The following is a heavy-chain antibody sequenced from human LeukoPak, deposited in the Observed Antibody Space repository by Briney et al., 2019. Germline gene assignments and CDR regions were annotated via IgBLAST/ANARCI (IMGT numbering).Heavy chain of an antibody. CDR1: GYTFTGYY. D-gene: IGHD3-10*01. Sequence: ASVKVSCKASGYTFTGYYMHWVRQAPGQGLEWMGWINPNSGGTNYAQKFQGRVTMTRDTSISTAYMELSSLRSEDTAVYYCASGLYPFYGSGKGGYFDYWGQGTLVTVSS. CDR3: ASGLYPFYGSGKGGYFDY. CDR2: INPNSGGT. V-gene: IGHV1-2*02. J-gene: IGHJ4*02.